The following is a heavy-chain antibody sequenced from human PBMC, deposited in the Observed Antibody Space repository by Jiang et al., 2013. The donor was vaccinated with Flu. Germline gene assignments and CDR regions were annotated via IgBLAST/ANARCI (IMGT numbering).Heavy chain of an antibody. J-gene: IGHJ6*02. V-gene: IGHV4-39*01. Sequence: QPPGKGLEWIGSIYYSGNTFSNPSLRSRLTMSVDTSKNQFSLRLSSVTAADTAVYYCARSLPNDFTYYGMDVWGQGTTVTVSS. CDR3: ARSLPNDFTYYGMDV. CDR2: IYYSGNT. D-gene: IGHD1-1*01.